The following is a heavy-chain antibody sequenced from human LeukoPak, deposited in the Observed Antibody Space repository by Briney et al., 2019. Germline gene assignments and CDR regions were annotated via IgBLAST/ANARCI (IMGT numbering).Heavy chain of an antibody. V-gene: IGHV3-23*01. J-gene: IGHJ4*02. CDR1: GFTFSSYA. Sequence: PGGSLRLSCAASGFTFSSYAMSWVRRAPGKGLEWVSSLSGSGSSTHYANSVKGRFTISRDNSKDTLYLQMNSLRAEDTAVYYCAKVCSGSYLFYFDSWGQGTLVNVSS. CDR3: AKVCSGSYLFYFDS. CDR2: LSGSGSST. D-gene: IGHD1-26*01.